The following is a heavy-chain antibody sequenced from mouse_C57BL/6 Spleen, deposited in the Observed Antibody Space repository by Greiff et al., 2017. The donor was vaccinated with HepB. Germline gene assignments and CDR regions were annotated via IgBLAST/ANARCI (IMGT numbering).Heavy chain of an antibody. CDR2: IQPNSGST. J-gene: IGHJ4*01. CDR3: ARRGQLRLQDYAMDY. D-gene: IGHD3-2*02. CDR1: GYTFTSYW. Sequence: QVQLQQPGAELVKPGASVKLSCKASGYTFTSYWMHWVKQRPGQGLEWIGMIQPNSGSTNYNEKFKSKATLTVDKSSSPAYMQLSSLTSEDSAVYYCARRGQLRLQDYAMDYWGQGTSVTVSS. V-gene: IGHV1-64*01.